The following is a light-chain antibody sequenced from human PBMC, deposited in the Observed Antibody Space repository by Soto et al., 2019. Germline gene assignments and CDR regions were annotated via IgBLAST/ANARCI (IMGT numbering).Light chain of an antibody. CDR2: DVT. V-gene: IGLV2-11*01. CDR1: RSDVGGYNF. J-gene: IGLJ1*01. CDR3: CSYAGSYTHV. Sequence: QSVLTQSRSVSGSPGQSVTISCTGTRSDVGGYNFVSWYQQYPGKAPKLIIYDVTKRPSGVPDRFSGSKSGNTASLTISGLQTDDEADYYCCSYAGSYTHVFGTGTKVTVL.